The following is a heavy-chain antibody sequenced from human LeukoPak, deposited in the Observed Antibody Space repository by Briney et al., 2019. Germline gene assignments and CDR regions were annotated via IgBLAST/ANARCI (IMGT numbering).Heavy chain of an antibody. D-gene: IGHD6-13*01. V-gene: IGHV3-7*01. CDR2: IKEDGSEK. Sequence: TGGSLRLSCATSGFTFNTYWMTWIRQAPGEGLGWVANIKEDGSEKYYVDSVKGRFTISRDNAKNSLYLQMNSLGAEDTAVYYCVRVSLAAGGSDHWGQGTLVTVSS. CDR3: VRVSLAAGGSDH. CDR1: GFTFNTYW. J-gene: IGHJ5*02.